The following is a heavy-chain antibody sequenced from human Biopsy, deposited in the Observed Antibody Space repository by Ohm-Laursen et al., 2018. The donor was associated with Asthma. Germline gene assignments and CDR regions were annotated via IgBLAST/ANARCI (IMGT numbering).Heavy chain of an antibody. CDR1: GYTFTNYA. CDR3: ARGYSGSDRIVYYYSGLEV. D-gene: IGHD5-12*01. Sequence: EASVKVSCKASGYTFTNYALNWVRQAPGQGLEWMGGLIPVLGTPDHAQMFEGRVTITADESTSTAYMELSSLSSEDTAVYYCARGYSGSDRIVYYYSGLEVWGQGTTVTVSS. V-gene: IGHV1-69*13. J-gene: IGHJ6*02. CDR2: LIPVLGTP.